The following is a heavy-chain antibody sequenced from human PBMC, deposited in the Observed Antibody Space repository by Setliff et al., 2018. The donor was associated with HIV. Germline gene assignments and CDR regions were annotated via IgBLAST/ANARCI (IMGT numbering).Heavy chain of an antibody. V-gene: IGHV1-46*01. CDR2: IAPSSGGI. J-gene: IGHJ4*02. D-gene: IGHD1-26*01. Sequence: ASVKVSCKASGYTFTSYILHWVRQAAGQGLEWVGRIAPSSGGIHYAQKFQDRVTMTRDTSTSTVYMDLSRLRSEDTAVYYCAREFPGGTYGFDYWGQGTLVTVSS. CDR1: GYTFTSYI. CDR3: AREFPGGTYGFDY.